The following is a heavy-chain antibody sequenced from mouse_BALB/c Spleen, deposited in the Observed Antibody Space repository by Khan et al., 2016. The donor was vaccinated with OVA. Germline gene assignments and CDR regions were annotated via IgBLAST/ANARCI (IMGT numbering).Heavy chain of an antibody. CDR3: TRRAYYYNSEGFAY. CDR1: GFTFSTYG. V-gene: IGHV5-6*01. Sequence: EVELVESGGDLVKPGGSLKLSCATSGFTFSTYGMSWVRQTPDKRLEWVAAISSGGSYTYYPGSVKGRFTISRDNANNTLYLQMSSLKSEDTAIYYCTRRAYYYNSEGFAYWGQGTLVTVCA. CDR2: ISSGGSYT. J-gene: IGHJ3*01. D-gene: IGHD1-1*01.